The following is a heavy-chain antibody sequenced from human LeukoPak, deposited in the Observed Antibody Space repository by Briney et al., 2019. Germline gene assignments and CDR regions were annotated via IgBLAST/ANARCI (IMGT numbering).Heavy chain of an antibody. CDR2: ISGSGGNT. Sequence: TGGSLRLSCAASGFTFSSSAMSWVRQTPGKGLEWVSGISGSGGNTYYADSVKGRFTISRDNSKNTQYLQMNSLRAEDTAVYYCAKGHDYGGVNWFDPWGQGTLVTVSS. J-gene: IGHJ5*02. CDR3: AKGHDYGGVNWFDP. V-gene: IGHV3-23*01. CDR1: GFTFSSSA. D-gene: IGHD4-23*01.